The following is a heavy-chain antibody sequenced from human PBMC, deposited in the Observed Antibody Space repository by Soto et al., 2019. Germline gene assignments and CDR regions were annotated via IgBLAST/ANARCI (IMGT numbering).Heavy chain of an antibody. Sequence: GGSLRLSCAASGFTFSSYAMSWVRQAPGKGMEWVSAISGSGGSTYYADSVKGRFTISRDNSKNTLYLQMNSLRAEDTAVYYCAKVKRDFWSGYLNDYWGQGTLVTVSS. CDR2: ISGSGGST. J-gene: IGHJ4*02. CDR1: GFTFSSYA. V-gene: IGHV3-23*01. CDR3: AKVKRDFWSGYLNDY. D-gene: IGHD3-3*01.